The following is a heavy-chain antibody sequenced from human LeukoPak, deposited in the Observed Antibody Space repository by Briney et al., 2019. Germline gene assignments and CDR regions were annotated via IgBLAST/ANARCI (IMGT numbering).Heavy chain of an antibody. CDR2: ISGSGGST. V-gene: IGHV3-23*01. CDR1: GFTFSSYA. J-gene: IGHJ6*02. Sequence: PGGSLRLSCAASGFTFSSYAMSWVRQAPGKGLEWVSAISGSGGSTYYADSVKGRFTISRDNSKNTLYLQMNSLRAEDTAVYYCAHNSGYDYYYYCGMDVWGQGTTVTVSS. D-gene: IGHD5-12*01. CDR3: AHNSGYDYYYYCGMDV.